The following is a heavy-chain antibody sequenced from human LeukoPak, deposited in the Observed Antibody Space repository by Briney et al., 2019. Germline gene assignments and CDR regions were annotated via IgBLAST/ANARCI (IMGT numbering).Heavy chain of an antibody. V-gene: IGHV1-24*01. J-gene: IGHJ6*03. CDR3: ATVKGGYYSAYYYMDV. Sequence: ASVKVSCKVSGYTLTELSMHWVRQAPGKGLEWMGGFDPEDGETIYAQKFQGRVTMTEDTSTDTAHMELSSLRSEDTAVYYCATVKGGYYSAYYYMDVWGKGTTVTVSS. D-gene: IGHD3-3*01. CDR1: GYTLTELS. CDR2: FDPEDGET.